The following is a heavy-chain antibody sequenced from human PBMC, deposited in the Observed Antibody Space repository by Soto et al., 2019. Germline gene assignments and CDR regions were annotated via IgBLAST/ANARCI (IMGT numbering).Heavy chain of an antibody. D-gene: IGHD3-10*01. J-gene: IGHJ4*02. V-gene: IGHV3-15*01. CDR3: TTAAPFTYSGGNSY. CDR2: IKSKTGGETP. Sequence: GGSLRLSCAASGFTFSNAWMNWVRQAPGKGLEWVGRIKSKTGGETPDYAAPVKGRFTISRDDSKNTLYLQTNSLKTEDTAVYYCTTAAPFTYSGGNSYWGQGTLVTVSS. CDR1: GFTFSNAW.